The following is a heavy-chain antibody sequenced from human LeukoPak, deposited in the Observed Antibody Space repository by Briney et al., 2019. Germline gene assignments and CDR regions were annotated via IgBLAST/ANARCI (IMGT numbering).Heavy chain of an antibody. CDR2: ISYDGGNK. Sequence: GGSLRLSCATSGFTFSSYGMHWVRQAPGKGLEWVAVISYDGGNKYYADSVKGRFTISRDNSKNTLYLQMNSLRAEDTAVYYCARHLQLRFLDYWGQGTLVTVSS. J-gene: IGHJ4*02. CDR1: GFTFSSYG. CDR3: ARHLQLRFLDY. V-gene: IGHV3-30*03. D-gene: IGHD3-3*01.